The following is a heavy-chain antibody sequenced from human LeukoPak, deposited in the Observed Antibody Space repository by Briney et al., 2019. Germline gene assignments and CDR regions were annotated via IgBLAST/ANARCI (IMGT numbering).Heavy chain of an antibody. Sequence: GGSLRLSCAASGLTVNSNYMNWVRQAPGKGLEWVSALYIGGNTYYADSVRGRFTISRDNSKNTLYLQMNSLRAEDTAIYYCMTAAGYNFGQYWGQGTLVTVSS. CDR1: GLTVNSNY. D-gene: IGHD5-18*01. CDR3: MTAAGYNFGQY. V-gene: IGHV3-53*01. CDR2: LYIGGNT. J-gene: IGHJ4*02.